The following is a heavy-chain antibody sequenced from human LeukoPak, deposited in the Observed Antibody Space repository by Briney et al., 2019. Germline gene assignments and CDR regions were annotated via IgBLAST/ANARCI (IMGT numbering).Heavy chain of an antibody. V-gene: IGHV4-30-4*01. CDR2: IYYSGST. CDR1: GGSISSGDYY. J-gene: IGHJ4*02. CDR3: AREGSHDSSGNHD. D-gene: IGHD3-22*01. Sequence: PSETLSLTCTVSGGSISSGDYYWSWIRQPPGKGLEWIGYIYYSGSTYYNPSLKSRVTISVDTSKNQFSLKLSSVTAADTAVYYCAREGSHDSSGNHDWGQGTLVTVSS.